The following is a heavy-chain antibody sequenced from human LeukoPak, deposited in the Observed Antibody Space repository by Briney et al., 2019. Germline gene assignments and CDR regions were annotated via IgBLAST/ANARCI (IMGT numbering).Heavy chain of an antibody. CDR3: ARAPHRRAVAGTEDY. J-gene: IGHJ4*02. V-gene: IGHV3-21*01. D-gene: IGHD6-19*01. Sequence: GGSLRLSCAASGFTFSNYAMNWVRQAPGKGLEWISSVSPTGIYVFYADSLKGRSTISRDNAKNSLYLQMSSLRAEDTAMYYCARAPHRRAVAGTEDYWGQGTLVTVSS. CDR2: VSPTGIYV. CDR1: GFTFSNYA.